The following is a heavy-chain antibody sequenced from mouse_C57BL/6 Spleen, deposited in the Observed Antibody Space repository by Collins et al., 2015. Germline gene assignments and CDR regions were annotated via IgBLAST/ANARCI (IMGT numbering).Heavy chain of an antibody. CDR3: ARDGNYAWFAY. Sequence: QAYLQQSGAELVRPGASVKMSCKASGYTFTSYSMHWVKQTPRQGLEWIGTIYPGNDDTSYNQNFKGKATLTVDKSSNTAYMQLSSLTSEDSAVYFYARDGNYAWFAYWGQGTLVTVSA. J-gene: IGHJ3*01. CDR1: GYTFTSYS. CDR2: IYPGNDDT. V-gene: IGHV1-12*01. D-gene: IGHD2-1*01.